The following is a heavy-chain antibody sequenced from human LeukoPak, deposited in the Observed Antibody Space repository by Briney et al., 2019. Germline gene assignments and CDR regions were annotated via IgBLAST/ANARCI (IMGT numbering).Heavy chain of an antibody. J-gene: IGHJ5*02. V-gene: IGHV4-59*01. CDR3: ARAPYYYDSSGTGGGNWFDP. D-gene: IGHD3-22*01. CDR1: GGSISSYY. Sequence: PSETLSLTCTVSGGSISSYYWSWIRQPPGKGLEWIGYIYYSGSTNYNPSLKSRVTISVDTSKNQFSLKLSSVTAADTAVYYCARAPYYYDSSGTGGGNWFDPWGQGTLVTVSS. CDR2: IYYSGST.